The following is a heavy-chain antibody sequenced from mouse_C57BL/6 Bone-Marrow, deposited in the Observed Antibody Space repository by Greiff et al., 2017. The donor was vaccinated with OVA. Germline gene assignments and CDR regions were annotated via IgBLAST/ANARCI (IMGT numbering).Heavy chain of an antibody. CDR3: ARITTSY. J-gene: IGHJ2*01. CDR1: GYTFTSYG. CDR2: IYPRSGNT. Sequence: QVSMRQAVAELANPVASVKLSCKASGYTFTSYGISWVKQRTGQGLEWIGEIYPRSGNTYYNEKFKGKATLTADKSSSTAYMELRSLTSEDSAVYFCARITTSYWGQGTTLTVSS. D-gene: IGHD1-1*01. V-gene: IGHV1-81*01.